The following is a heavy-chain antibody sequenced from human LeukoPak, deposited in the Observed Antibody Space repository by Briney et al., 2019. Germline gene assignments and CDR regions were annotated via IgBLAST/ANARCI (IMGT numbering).Heavy chain of an antibody. J-gene: IGHJ4*02. CDR2: IKQDGSEK. CDR1: GFTFSSYA. D-gene: IGHD2/OR15-2a*01. CDR3: ARGPTRANSTDY. V-gene: IGHV3-7*01. Sequence: GGSLRLSCAASGFTFSSYAMHWVRQAPGKGLEWVANIKQDGSEKYYVDSVKGRFTISRDNAKNSLYLQMNSLRAEDTAVYYCARGPTRANSTDYWGQGALVTVSS.